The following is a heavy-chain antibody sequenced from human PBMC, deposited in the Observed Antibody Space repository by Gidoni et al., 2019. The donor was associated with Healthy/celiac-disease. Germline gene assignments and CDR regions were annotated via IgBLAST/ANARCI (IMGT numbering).Heavy chain of an antibody. CDR3: ARGYSLDSSNHNFDY. D-gene: IGHD6-13*01. Sequence: PGKGLEWIGEINHSGSTNYNPSLKSRVTISVDTSKNQFSLKLSSVTAADTAVYYCARGYSLDSSNHNFDYWGQGTLVTVSS. V-gene: IGHV4-34*01. CDR2: INHSGST. J-gene: IGHJ4*02.